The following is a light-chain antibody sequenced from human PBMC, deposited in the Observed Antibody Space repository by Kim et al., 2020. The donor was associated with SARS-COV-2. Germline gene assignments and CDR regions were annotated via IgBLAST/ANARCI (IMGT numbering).Light chain of an antibody. CDR3: QQSYNTPFT. Sequence: DIQMTQSPSSLSASVGDRVTITCRTTQSISSHLNWYQQKPGRAPKLLISSASTLQGGVPSRFSGSGSETDFTLTISSLQPEDFATYCCQQSYNTPFTFGPGTKGDIK. V-gene: IGKV1-39*01. J-gene: IGKJ3*01. CDR1: QSISSH. CDR2: SAS.